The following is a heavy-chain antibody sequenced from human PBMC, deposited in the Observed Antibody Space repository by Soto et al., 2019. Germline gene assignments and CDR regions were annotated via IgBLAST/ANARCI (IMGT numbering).Heavy chain of an antibody. CDR1: GGTFSSYA. D-gene: IGHD3-10*01. CDR2: IIPIFGTA. CDR3: ASPYYYGSGAPAHYYYYGMDV. J-gene: IGHJ6*02. V-gene: IGHV1-69*13. Sequence: SVKVSCKASGGTFSSYAISWVRQAPGQGLEWMGGIIPIFGTANYAQKFQGRVTITADESTSTAYMELSSLRSEDTAVYYCASPYYYGSGAPAHYYYYGMDVWGQGTTVTVSS.